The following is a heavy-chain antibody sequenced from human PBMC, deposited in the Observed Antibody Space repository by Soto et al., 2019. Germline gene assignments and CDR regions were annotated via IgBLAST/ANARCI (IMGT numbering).Heavy chain of an antibody. J-gene: IGHJ4*02. CDR1: GFTFSSYA. D-gene: IGHD2-2*01. CDR2: ISGSGGST. Sequence: GGSLRLSCAASGFTFSSYAMSWVRQAPGKGLEWVSAISGSGGSTYYADSVKGRFTISRDNSKNTLYLQMNSLRAEDTAVYYCAKLPDCSSTSCYGRHYFDYWGQGTLVTVSS. CDR3: AKLPDCSSTSCYGRHYFDY. V-gene: IGHV3-23*01.